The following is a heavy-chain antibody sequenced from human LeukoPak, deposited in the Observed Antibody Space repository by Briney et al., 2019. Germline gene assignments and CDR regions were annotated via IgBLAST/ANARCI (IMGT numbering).Heavy chain of an antibody. Sequence: SETLSLTCAVSGYSISSGYYWGWIWQPPGKGLEWIGSIYHSGSTYYNPSLKSRVTISVDTSKNQFSLKLSSVTAADTAVYYCARAGYCSGGSCYYFDYWGQGTLVTVSS. CDR2: IYHSGST. CDR1: GYSISSGYY. J-gene: IGHJ4*02. V-gene: IGHV4-38-2*01. D-gene: IGHD2-15*01. CDR3: ARAGYCSGGSCYYFDY.